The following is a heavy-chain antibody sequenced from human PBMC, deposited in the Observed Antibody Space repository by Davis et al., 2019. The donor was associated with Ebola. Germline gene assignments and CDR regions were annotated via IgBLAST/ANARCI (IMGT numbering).Heavy chain of an antibody. Sequence: GESLKISCEASGFTFSRYTIHWVRQAPGTGLEWVAVISSDISKKFYADSVKGRFTVSRDNSKNTVYLQMDSLRAEDTAVYYCARLSNYYYDSSGYPGAFDIWGQGTMVTVSS. J-gene: IGHJ3*02. CDR3: ARLSNYYYDSSGYPGAFDI. CDR1: GFTFSRYT. V-gene: IGHV3-30*04. CDR2: ISSDISKK. D-gene: IGHD3-22*01.